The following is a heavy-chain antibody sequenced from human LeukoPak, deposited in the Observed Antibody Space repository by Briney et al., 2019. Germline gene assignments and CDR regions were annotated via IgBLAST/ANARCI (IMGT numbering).Heavy chain of an antibody. J-gene: IGHJ4*02. D-gene: IGHD2-15*01. Sequence: SETLSLTCTVSGGSISSSSYYWGWIRQPPGKGLEWIGSIYYSGSTYYNPSLKSRVTISVDTSNNQFSLKLSSVTAADTAVYYCARSGGYCSGGSCYPMYYFDYWGQGTLVTVSS. CDR2: IYYSGST. CDR1: GGSISSSSYY. CDR3: ARSGGYCSGGSCYPMYYFDY. V-gene: IGHV4-39*07.